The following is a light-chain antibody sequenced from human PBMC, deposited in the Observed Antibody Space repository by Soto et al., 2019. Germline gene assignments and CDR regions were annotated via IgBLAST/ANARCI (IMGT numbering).Light chain of an antibody. CDR2: LGS. CDR1: QSLLHSDGYNY. J-gene: IGKJ1*01. V-gene: IGKV2-28*01. CDR3: MQALQTPWT. Sequence: DIVMTQSPLSLPVTPGEPASISCRSSQSLLHSDGYNYLDWYLQKPGQSPQVLIYLGSNRGSGVPDRFSGSGSGTDFTLKISRVEAEDVGVYYCMQALQTPWTFGQGTKVEIK.